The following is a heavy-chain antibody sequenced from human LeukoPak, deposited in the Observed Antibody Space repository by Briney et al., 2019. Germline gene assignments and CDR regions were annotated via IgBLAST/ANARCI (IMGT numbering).Heavy chain of an antibody. CDR1: GFTFSNYA. Sequence: GGSLRLSCAASGFTFSNYAINRVRQAPGKGLQWVSAISGGSDFIYYAESVKGRFTISRENSRSTAYLQMNGLRVEDTAIYYCARVDGSSLSRARFDYWGLGTLVTVSS. V-gene: IGHV3-23*01. CDR2: ISGGSDFI. CDR3: ARVDGSSLSRARFDY. J-gene: IGHJ4*02. D-gene: IGHD5-24*01.